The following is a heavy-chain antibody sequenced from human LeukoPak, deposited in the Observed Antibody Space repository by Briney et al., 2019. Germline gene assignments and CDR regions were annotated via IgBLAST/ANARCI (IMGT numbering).Heavy chain of an antibody. J-gene: IGHJ5*02. CDR1: GYTFTSYA. CDR2: INPNSGGT. D-gene: IGHD2-8*01. Sequence: GASVKVSCKASGYTFTSYAMNWVRQAPGQGLEWMGWINPNSGGTNYAQKFQGRVTMTRDTSISTAYMELSRLRSDDTAVYYCARDANIVLMVYAHNWFDPWGQGTLVTVSS. CDR3: ARDANIVLMVYAHNWFDP. V-gene: IGHV1-2*02.